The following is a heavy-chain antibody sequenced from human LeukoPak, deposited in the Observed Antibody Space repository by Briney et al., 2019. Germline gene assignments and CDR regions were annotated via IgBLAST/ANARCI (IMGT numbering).Heavy chain of an antibody. Sequence: GGSLRLSCAASGFXFSSYGIIWVRQAPGKGLEWVSIISGSGGSTYYADTVKGRCAISRDNYKNTLYLQMNSLRAEDTAVYYCAKFGLAGSGRYHDAFDIWGQGTMVTVSS. CDR1: GFXFSSYG. J-gene: IGHJ3*02. CDR2: ISGSGGST. V-gene: IGHV3-23*01. D-gene: IGHD3-10*01. CDR3: AKFGLAGSGRYHDAFDI.